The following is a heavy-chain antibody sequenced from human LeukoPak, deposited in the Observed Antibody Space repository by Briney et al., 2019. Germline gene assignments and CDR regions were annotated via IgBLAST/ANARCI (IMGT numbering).Heavy chain of an antibody. D-gene: IGHD1-26*01. CDR2: IYTSGSN. CDR3: ARALVGTTGRFDY. V-gene: IGHV4-4*07. CDR1: GGSISSYY. J-gene: IGHJ4*02. Sequence: SETLSLTCTVSGGSISSYYWSWIRQPAGKGLEWIGRIYTSGSNNYNPSLKSRVTISVDTSKNQFSLKLTSVTAADTAVYFCARALVGTTGRFDYWGQGTLVTVSS.